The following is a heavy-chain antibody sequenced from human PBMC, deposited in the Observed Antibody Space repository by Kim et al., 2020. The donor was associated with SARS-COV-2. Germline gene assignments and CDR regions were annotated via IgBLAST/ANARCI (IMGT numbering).Heavy chain of an antibody. V-gene: IGHV3-23*01. CDR3: AKATGDFWSGYTTYYFDY. J-gene: IGHJ4*02. CDR1: GFTFSSYA. Sequence: GGSLRLSCAASGFTFSSYAMSWVRQAPGKGLEWASAISGSGGSTYYADSVKGRFTISRDNSKNTLYLQMNSLRAEDTAVYYCAKATGDFWSGYTTYYFDYWGQGTLVTVSS. CDR2: ISGSGGST. D-gene: IGHD3-3*01.